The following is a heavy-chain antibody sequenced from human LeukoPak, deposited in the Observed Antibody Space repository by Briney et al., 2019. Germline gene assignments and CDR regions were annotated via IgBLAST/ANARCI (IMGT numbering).Heavy chain of an antibody. CDR3: EKVWVLDISCFDY. J-gene: IGHJ4*02. CDR2: ISGCGGSK. V-gene: IGHV3-23*01. Sequence: PGGSLTLSCAASGFTFSSYAMSWVRQAPGKGREWVSAISGCGGSKYYADSVKGGFTHSSDNPKNTLNLQMNRLRAEHAAVHYCEKVWVLDISCFDYWGQGTLVTVSS. D-gene: IGHD2-2*03. CDR1: GFTFSSYA.